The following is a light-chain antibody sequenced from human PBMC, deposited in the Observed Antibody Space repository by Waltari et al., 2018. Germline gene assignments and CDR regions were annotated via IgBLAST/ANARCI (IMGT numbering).Light chain of an antibody. CDR1: SNDVGGYNY. J-gene: IGLJ3*02. CDR3: SSHTGSDNWV. Sequence: QSALTQPPSASGSLGQSVTISCTGTSNDVGGYNYVSWYQQHPGKVPKVLISEVNKRPSGVRDRCAGSKSGNTASLAISGLQAEDEADYYCSSHTGSDNWVFGGGTQLTVL. CDR2: EVN. V-gene: IGLV2-8*01.